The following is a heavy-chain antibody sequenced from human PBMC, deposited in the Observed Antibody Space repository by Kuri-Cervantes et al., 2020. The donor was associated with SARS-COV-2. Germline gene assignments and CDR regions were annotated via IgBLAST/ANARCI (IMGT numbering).Heavy chain of an antibody. CDR1: GYTFTSYG. CDR2: ISAYNGNT. D-gene: IGHD6-19*01. J-gene: IGHJ4*02. CDR3: ALEVAGTRALRY. V-gene: IGHV1-18*01. Sequence: ASVKVSCKASGYTFTSYGISWVRQAPGQGLEWMGWISAYNGNTNYAQKLQGRVTMTTETSTSKAYMELRSLRSDDTAVYYCALEVAGTRALRYWGQGTLVTVSS.